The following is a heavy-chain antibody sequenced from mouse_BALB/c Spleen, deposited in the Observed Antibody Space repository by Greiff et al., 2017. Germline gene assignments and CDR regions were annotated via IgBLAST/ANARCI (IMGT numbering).Heavy chain of an antibody. CDR1: GYTFTSYY. Sequence: QVQLQQSGAELVKPGASVKLSCKASGYTFTSYYMYWVKQRPGQGLEWIGEINPNNGDTFYNQKFKGKATLTVDKSSSTAYMQLNSLTSEDSAVYYCARAPFAYWGQGTLVTVSA. CDR3: ARAPFAY. V-gene: IGHV1-53*01. J-gene: IGHJ3*01. CDR2: INPNNGDT.